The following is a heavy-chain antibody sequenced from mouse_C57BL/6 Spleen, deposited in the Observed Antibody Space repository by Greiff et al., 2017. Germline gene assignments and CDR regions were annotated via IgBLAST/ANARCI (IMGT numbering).Heavy chain of an antibody. CDR2: IYPSDSET. Sequence: QVQLQQPGAELVRPGSSVKLSCKASGYTFTSYWMDWVKQRPGQGLEWIGNIYPSDSETHYNQKFKDKATLTVDKSSSTAYMQLSSLTSEDSAVYYCARPSDGSTYYFDYWGQGTTLTVSS. CDR3: ARPSDGSTYYFDY. D-gene: IGHD5-1*01. J-gene: IGHJ2*01. V-gene: IGHV1-61*01. CDR1: GYTFTSYW.